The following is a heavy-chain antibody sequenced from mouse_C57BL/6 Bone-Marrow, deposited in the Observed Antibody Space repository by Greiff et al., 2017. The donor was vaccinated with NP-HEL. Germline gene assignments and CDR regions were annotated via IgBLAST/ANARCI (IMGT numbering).Heavy chain of an antibody. Sequence: DVKLQESGAELVKPGASVKLSCTASGFNIKDYYMHWVKQRTEQGLEWIGRIDPEDGETKYAPKFQGKATLTADKSSSTAYMQLSSLTSEDSAVYFCARHGRSWDGNVDYWGQGTTLTVSS. CDR3: ARHGRSWDGNVDY. CDR2: IDPEDGET. CDR1: GFNIKDYY. V-gene: IGHV14-2*01. D-gene: IGHD4-1*01. J-gene: IGHJ2*01.